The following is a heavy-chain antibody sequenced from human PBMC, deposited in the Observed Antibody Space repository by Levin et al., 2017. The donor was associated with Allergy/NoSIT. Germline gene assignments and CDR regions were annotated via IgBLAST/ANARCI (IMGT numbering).Heavy chain of an antibody. CDR1: FFPCSASS. J-gene: IGHJ3*02. D-gene: IGHD3-10*01. CDR3: ARDNIGLPDAFDI. CDR2: ILFTSCSI. Sequence: SLLLSFSSSFFPCSASSLPFFRPAHSPFLSFFSFILFTSCSIGYADSVKGRFTISRDNAKNSLYLQMNSLRTEDTALYYCARDNIGLPDAFDIWGQGTMVIVSS. V-gene: IGHV3-9*01.